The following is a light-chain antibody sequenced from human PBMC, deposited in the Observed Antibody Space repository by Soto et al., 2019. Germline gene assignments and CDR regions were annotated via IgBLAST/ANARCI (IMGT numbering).Light chain of an antibody. CDR1: SSDVGSDNV. CDR3: CSHAGSDTYV. CDR2: EAF. Sequence: QSALTQPASVSGSPGQSITISCTGTSSDVGSDNVVSWYQHYPGKAPQLMIYEAFQRPSGVSSRFSGSKSGNTASLTISGLQAEDEADYYCCSHAGSDTYVFGTGTKLTVL. J-gene: IGLJ1*01. V-gene: IGLV2-23*01.